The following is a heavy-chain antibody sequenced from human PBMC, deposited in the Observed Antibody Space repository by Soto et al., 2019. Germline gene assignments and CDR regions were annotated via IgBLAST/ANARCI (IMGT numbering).Heavy chain of an antibody. D-gene: IGHD3-10*01. V-gene: IGHV3-23*01. CDR2: ISGGGDTT. CDR3: AKGRGGSGSLTPRVDF. Sequence: EVQLLESVGGLVQPGGSLRLSCAASGFTFNNYAMTWVRQAPGKGLEWVSAISGGGDTTSYADSVKGRFTVSRDGSKNTLYLQMSSPRAEDTALYYCAKGRGGSGSLTPRVDFWGQGTLVTVSS. CDR1: GFTFNNYA. J-gene: IGHJ4*02.